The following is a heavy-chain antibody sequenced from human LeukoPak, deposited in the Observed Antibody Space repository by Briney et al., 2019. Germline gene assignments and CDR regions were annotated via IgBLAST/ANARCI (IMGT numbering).Heavy chain of an antibody. V-gene: IGHV3-7*01. Sequence: GGSLRLSCAASGFTFSRFRMSWVRQPPGKGLEWVANINQGGSEIYYVDSVKGRFTVSTDNAKNSLYLQMTSLRAEDTAVYYCASSWGSAIDFWGQGTLVTVSS. CDR2: INQGGSEI. CDR1: GFTFSRFR. CDR3: ASSWGSAIDF. J-gene: IGHJ4*02. D-gene: IGHD3-16*01.